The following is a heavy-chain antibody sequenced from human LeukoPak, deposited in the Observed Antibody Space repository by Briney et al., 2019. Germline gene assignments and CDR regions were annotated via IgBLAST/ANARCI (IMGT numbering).Heavy chain of an antibody. CDR2: ISSSSSYI. V-gene: IGHV3-21*06. Sequence: PGRSLRPSRAASGFTVSSYSMNWASQAPGKGLECVSSISSSSSYIYYADSVKGRFTISRDNDKNSLYLQMNSLRAEDTAVYYCARSPSGGYITSGAFNMWGQGTRVTVSS. CDR1: GFTVSSYS. J-gene: IGHJ3*02. D-gene: IGHD3-22*01. CDR3: ARSPSGGYITSGAFNM.